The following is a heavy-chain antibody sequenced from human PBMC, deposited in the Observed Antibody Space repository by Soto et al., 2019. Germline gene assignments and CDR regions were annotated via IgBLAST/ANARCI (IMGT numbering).Heavy chain of an antibody. CDR3: ARDVLSSLYYYDSSGYGRAFDI. Sequence: ASVKVSCKASGYTFTSYHMHWVRQAPGQGLERMGIINPSGGSTSYAQKFQGRVTMTRDTSTSTVYMELSSLRSEDTAVYYCARDVLSSLYYYDSSGYGRAFDIWGQGTMVTVSS. D-gene: IGHD3-22*01. CDR1: GYTFTSYH. V-gene: IGHV1-46*03. CDR2: INPSGGST. J-gene: IGHJ3*02.